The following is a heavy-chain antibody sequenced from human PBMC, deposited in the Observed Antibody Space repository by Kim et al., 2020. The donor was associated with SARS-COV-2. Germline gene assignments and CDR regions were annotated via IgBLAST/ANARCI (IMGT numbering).Heavy chain of an antibody. Sequence: SETLSLTCTVSGGSISSYYWSWIRQPPGKGLEWIGYIYYSGSTNYNPSLKSRVTISVDTSKNQFSLKLSSVTAADTAVYYCARRKASAYYDFWSGYSRNWFDPWGQGTLVTVSS. V-gene: IGHV4-59*08. D-gene: IGHD3-3*01. J-gene: IGHJ5*02. CDR3: ARRKASAYYDFWSGYSRNWFDP. CDR1: GGSISSYY. CDR2: IYYSGST.